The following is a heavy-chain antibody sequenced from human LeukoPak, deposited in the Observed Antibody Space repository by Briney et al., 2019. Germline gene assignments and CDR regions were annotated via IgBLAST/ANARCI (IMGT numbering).Heavy chain of an antibody. J-gene: IGHJ4*02. CDR3: ARDLWALYGSGSYYNSGFDY. CDR2: ITSSGSGSVI. V-gene: IGHV3-11*04. CDR1: GFTFSDYY. Sequence: GGSLRLSCAASGFTFSDYYISWIRQAPGKGLECVSYITSSGSGSVIYYADSVKGRFTISRDNAKNSLYLQMNSLRAEDTAVYYCARDLWALYGSGSYYNSGFDYWGQGTLVTVSS. D-gene: IGHD3-10*01.